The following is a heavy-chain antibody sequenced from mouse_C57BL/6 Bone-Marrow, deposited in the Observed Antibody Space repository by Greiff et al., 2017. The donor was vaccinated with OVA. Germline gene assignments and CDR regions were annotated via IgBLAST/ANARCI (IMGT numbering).Heavy chain of an antibody. J-gene: IGHJ1*03. CDR2: IDPEDGET. D-gene: IGHD1-1*01. CDR3: ALYGSSYWYFDV. V-gene: IGHV14-2*01. CDR1: GFNIKDYY. Sequence: VQLKESGAELVKPGASVKLSCTASGFNIKDYYMHWVKQRTEQGLEWIGRIDPEDGETKYAPKFQGKATITADPSSNTAYLQLSSRTSEDTAVYYCALYGSSYWYFDVWGTGTTVTVSS.